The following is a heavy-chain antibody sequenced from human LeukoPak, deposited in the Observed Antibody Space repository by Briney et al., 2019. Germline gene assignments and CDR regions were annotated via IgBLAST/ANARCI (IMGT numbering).Heavy chain of an antibody. Sequence: GGSLRLSCTASGFIVSYSYMNWVRQAPGKGLEWVSYISSSGSTIYYADSVKGRFTISRDNAKNSLYLQMNSLRAEDTAVYYCARGFLSYRGYDPGFDYWGQGTLVTVSS. D-gene: IGHD5-12*01. CDR3: ARGFLSYRGYDPGFDY. J-gene: IGHJ4*02. CDR2: ISSSGSTI. CDR1: GFIVSYSY. V-gene: IGHV3-11*04.